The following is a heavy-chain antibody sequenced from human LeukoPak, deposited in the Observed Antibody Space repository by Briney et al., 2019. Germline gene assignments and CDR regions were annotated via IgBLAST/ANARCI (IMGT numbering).Heavy chain of an antibody. Sequence: SETLSLTCSVSGGSISSYYWSWIRQPAGKGLEWIGRIYTSGSTKYNPSLKSRVTMSVDTYKNEFSLTLNSVTAADTAVYYCARENTDHPHYDFWGQGTLVTVSS. CDR1: GGSISSYY. V-gene: IGHV4-4*07. D-gene: IGHD1-14*01. CDR2: IYTSGST. J-gene: IGHJ4*02. CDR3: ARENTDHPHYDF.